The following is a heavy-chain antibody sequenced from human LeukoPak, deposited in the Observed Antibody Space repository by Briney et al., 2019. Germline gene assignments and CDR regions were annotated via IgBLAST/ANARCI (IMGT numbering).Heavy chain of an antibody. CDR2: IYSGGST. CDR1: GFTVCSNY. J-gene: IGHJ6*02. CDR3: ARDTPGYSGSLGPYYGMDA. D-gene: IGHD5-12*01. Sequence: GGSLRLSCAASGFTVCSNYMSWVRQAPGKGLEWVSVIYSGGSTYYADSVKGRFTISRHNSKNTLYLQMNSLRAEDTAVYYCARDTPGYSGSLGPYYGMDAWGQGTTVTVSS. V-gene: IGHV3-53*04.